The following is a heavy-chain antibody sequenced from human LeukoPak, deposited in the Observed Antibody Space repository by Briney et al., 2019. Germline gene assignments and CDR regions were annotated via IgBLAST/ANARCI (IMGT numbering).Heavy chain of an antibody. V-gene: IGHV1-69*05. CDR1: GRTFTSYA. Sequence: ASVKVSCNASGRTFTSYAISWVRRATGPGLEWRGGIIPIFVTAKYAKKFPGRVTITTYESPSTAYMELSSLKSEDTAVYSCAGAYTQWLFRYNWFDPWGQGTLVTVSS. D-gene: IGHD6-19*01. CDR3: AGAYTQWLFRYNWFDP. J-gene: IGHJ5*02. CDR2: IIPIFVTA.